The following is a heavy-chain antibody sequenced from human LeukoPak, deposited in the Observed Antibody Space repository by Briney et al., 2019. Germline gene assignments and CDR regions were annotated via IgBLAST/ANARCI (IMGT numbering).Heavy chain of an antibody. Sequence: SVKVSCKASGGTFSSYAISWVRQAPGQGLEWMGGIIPIFGTANYAQKFQGRVTVTADESTSTAYMELSSLRSEDTAVYYCARPSSGLTYYDILTGAGDFDYWGQGTLVTVSS. J-gene: IGHJ4*02. CDR1: GGTFSSYA. CDR2: IIPIFGTA. CDR3: ARPSSGLTYYDILTGAGDFDY. V-gene: IGHV1-69*13. D-gene: IGHD3-9*01.